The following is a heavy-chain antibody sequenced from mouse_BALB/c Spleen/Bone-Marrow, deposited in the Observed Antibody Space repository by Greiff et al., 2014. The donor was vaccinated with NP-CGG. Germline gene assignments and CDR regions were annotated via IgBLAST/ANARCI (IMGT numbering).Heavy chain of an antibody. J-gene: IGHJ4*01. Sequence: QVQLQQSGAELVKPGASVKLSRKASGYTFTSYYMYWVKQRPGQGLEWIGGINPSNGGTNFNEKFKSKATLTVDKSSSTAYMQLSSLTSEDSAVYYCTRYGYDPLYAMDYWGQGTPVTVSP. CDR2: INPSNGGT. CDR3: TRYGYDPLYAMDY. CDR1: GYTFTSYY. V-gene: IGHV1S81*02. D-gene: IGHD2-3*01.